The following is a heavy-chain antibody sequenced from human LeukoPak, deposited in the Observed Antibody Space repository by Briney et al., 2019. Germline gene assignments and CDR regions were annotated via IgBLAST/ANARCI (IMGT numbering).Heavy chain of an antibody. CDR3: ARDPYSGNYGPYYYYYMDV. D-gene: IGHD1-26*01. V-gene: IGHV3-21*06. CDR2: ISSSSSYI. CDR1: GFTFSSYS. Sequence: GGSLRLSCAASGFTFSSYSMNWVRQAPGKGLEWVPSISSSSSYIYYADSVKGRFTISRDNAKNSLYLQMDSLRVEDTAVYYCARDPYSGNYGPYYYYYMDVWGKGTTVTISS. J-gene: IGHJ6*03.